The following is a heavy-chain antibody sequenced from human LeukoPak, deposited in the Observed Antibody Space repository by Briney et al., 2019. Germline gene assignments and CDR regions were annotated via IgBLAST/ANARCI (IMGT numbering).Heavy chain of an antibody. CDR1: GGSISSGGYS. Sequence: SETLSLTCAVSGGSISSGGYSWSWIRQPPGKGLEWIGYIYHSGSTYYNPSLKSRVTISVDTSKNQFSLKLSSVTAADTAVYYCARRGETDYDFWSGYYTYNWFDPWGQGTLVTVSS. CDR3: ARRGETDYDFWSGYYTYNWFDP. D-gene: IGHD3-3*01. CDR2: IYHSGST. J-gene: IGHJ5*02. V-gene: IGHV4-30-2*03.